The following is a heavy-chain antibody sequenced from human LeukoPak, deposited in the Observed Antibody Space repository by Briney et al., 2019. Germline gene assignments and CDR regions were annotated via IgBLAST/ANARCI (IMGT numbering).Heavy chain of an antibody. CDR2: IYYSGST. CDR1: GGSISSYY. CDR3: ARGCSSTSCSLGPLDYYYYMDV. J-gene: IGHJ6*03. D-gene: IGHD2-2*01. Sequence: SETLSLTCTVSGGSISSYYWSWIRQPPGKGLEWIGYIYYSGSTNYNPSLKSRVTISVDTSKNQFSLKLSSVTAADTAVYYCARGCSSTSCSLGPLDYYYYMDVWGKGTTVTVSS. V-gene: IGHV4-59*01.